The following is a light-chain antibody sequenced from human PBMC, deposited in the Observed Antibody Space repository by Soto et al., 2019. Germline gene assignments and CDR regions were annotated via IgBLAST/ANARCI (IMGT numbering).Light chain of an antibody. V-gene: IGLV1-40*01. CDR1: SANIGAGFD. CDR3: QSYERGLSCPV. CDR2: GSD. J-gene: IGLJ7*01. Sequence: QSVLTQPPSVSGAPGQRVTISCTGSSANIGAGFDFHWYQQLPGRAPTLLLFGSDNRPSGVPDRFSGSKSGTSASLAITGLQAEDEAKYYCQSYERGLSCPVFGGGTQLTVL.